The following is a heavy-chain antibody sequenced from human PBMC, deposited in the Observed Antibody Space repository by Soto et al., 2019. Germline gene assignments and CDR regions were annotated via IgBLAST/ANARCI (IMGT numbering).Heavy chain of an antibody. V-gene: IGHV4-4*02. Sequence: QVHLQESGPGLVKPSGTLSLTCGVSGASVSSSHWWTWVRQPPGKGLEWIGEIYHVGFTSYNPSLKSGVIMSMDQSRNPFYLKMSSVTAADTAVYYCERVRPPTSTRPAAVLYSFDYWGQGSLVTVSS. CDR2: IYHVGFT. J-gene: IGHJ4*02. D-gene: IGHD2-2*01. CDR1: GASVSSSHW. CDR3: ERVRPPTSTRPAAVLYSFDY.